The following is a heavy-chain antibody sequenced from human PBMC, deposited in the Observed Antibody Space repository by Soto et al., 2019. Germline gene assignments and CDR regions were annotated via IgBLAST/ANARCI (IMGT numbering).Heavy chain of an antibody. D-gene: IGHD1-26*01. CDR1: GFTFSSYA. J-gene: IGHJ4*02. Sequence: GGSLRLSCAASGFTFSSYAMHWVRQAPGKGLEWVAVISYDGSNKYYADSVKGRFTISRDNSKNTLYLQMNSLRAEDTAVYYCSLLGYFDYWGQGTLVTVSS. V-gene: IGHV3-30-3*01. CDR3: SLLGYFDY. CDR2: ISYDGSNK.